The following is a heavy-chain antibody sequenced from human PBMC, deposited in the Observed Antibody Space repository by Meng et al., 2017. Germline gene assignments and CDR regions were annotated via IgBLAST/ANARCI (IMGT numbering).Heavy chain of an antibody. CDR2: IWYDGSNK. V-gene: IGHV3-33*01. D-gene: IGHD6-19*01. Sequence: GESLKISCAASGFIFSSYGMHWVRQAPGKGLEWVAVIWYDGSNKYYADSVKGRFTISRDNSKNTLYLQMNSLRAEDTAVYYCARRYSSGIDCWGQGTLVTVSS. CDR1: GFIFSSYG. CDR3: ARRYSSGIDC. J-gene: IGHJ4*02.